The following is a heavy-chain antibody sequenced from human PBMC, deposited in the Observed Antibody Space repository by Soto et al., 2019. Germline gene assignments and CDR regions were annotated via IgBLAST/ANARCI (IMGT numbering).Heavy chain of an antibody. V-gene: IGHV3-33*01. CDR2: IWYDGSNK. CDR3: ARDTSGSSWYTPRRYGMDV. Sequence: QVQLVESGGGVVQPGRSLRLSCAASGFTFSSYGMHWVRQAPGKGLEWVAVIWYDGSNKYYADSVKGRFTISRDNSKNPPYLQMNSLGADDTAVYYCARDTSGSSWYTPRRYGMDVWGQGTTVTVSS. J-gene: IGHJ6*02. CDR1: GFTFSSYG. D-gene: IGHD6-13*01.